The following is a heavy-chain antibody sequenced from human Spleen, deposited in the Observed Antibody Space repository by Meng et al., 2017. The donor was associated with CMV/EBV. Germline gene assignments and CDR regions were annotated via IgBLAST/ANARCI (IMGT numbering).Heavy chain of an antibody. D-gene: IGHD3-10*01. CDR1: GGSISSSNW. CDR3: ARVFYYGSGRRFDP. J-gene: IGHJ5*02. Sequence: VSGGSISSSNWWSWVRQPPGQGLEWIGEISHSGSTNYNPSLKSRVTMSGDKSKNQFSLKLSSVTAADTAVYFCARVFYYGSGRRFDPWGQGTLVTVSS. CDR2: ISHSGST. V-gene: IGHV4-4*01.